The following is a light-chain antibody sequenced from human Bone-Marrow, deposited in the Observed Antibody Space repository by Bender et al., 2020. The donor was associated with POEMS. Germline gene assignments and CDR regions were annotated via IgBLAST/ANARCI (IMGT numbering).Light chain of an antibody. Sequence: QSVLTQPPSASGAPGQRVTISCSGGGSDIGSNSVHWYQQLPGTAPKLLIYNTNQRPSGVPDRFSASKSGTSASLAISGLQSEDEAHYYCATWDDSVNGRCVFGGGTKLTVL. V-gene: IGLV1-44*01. CDR2: NTN. CDR1: GSDIGSNS. CDR3: ATWDDSVNGRCV. J-gene: IGLJ3*02.